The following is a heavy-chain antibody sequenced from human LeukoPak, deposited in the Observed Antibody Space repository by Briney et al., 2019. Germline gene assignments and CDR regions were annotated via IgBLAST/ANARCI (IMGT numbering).Heavy chain of an antibody. CDR3: ASAEGYSYAEGAFDI. Sequence: GGSLRLSCAASGFTFSSYAMSWVRQAPGKGLEWVSAISGSGLSTYYADSVKGRFTISRDNSENTLYLQMNTLRADDTAVYYCASAEGYSYAEGAFDIWGQGSMVTVSS. CDR1: GFTFSSYA. D-gene: IGHD5-18*01. J-gene: IGHJ3*02. V-gene: IGHV3-23*01. CDR2: ISGSGLST.